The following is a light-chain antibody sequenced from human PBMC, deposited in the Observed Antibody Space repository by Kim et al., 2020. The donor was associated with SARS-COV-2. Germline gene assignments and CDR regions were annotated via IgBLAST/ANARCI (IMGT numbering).Light chain of an antibody. CDR2: AAA. Sequence: SASVGDIITISCRTSQSNSSYLNWYQPKRGKAPQLLIYAAASVKMGAPSRYSLSGSGTDFTLTISSLQPQDFATYYCQQNYSTPLTFGGETKLDI. J-gene: IGKJ4*01. V-gene: IGKV1-39*01. CDR3: QQNYSTPLT. CDR1: QSNSSY.